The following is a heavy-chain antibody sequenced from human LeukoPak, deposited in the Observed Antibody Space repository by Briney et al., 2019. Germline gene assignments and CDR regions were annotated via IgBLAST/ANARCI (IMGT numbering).Heavy chain of an antibody. CDR1: GNSVSSNSAA. V-gene: IGHV6-1*01. Sequence: SQTLSLTCAISGNSVSSNSAAWNWIRQSPSRGLEWLGRTYYRSKWYNDYAVSVKSRITINPDTFKNQFSLQLNSVTPEDTAVYYCARQGYCSSTSCLHDAFDIWGQGTMVTVSS. D-gene: IGHD2-2*01. CDR2: TYYRSKWYN. CDR3: ARQGYCSSTSCLHDAFDI. J-gene: IGHJ3*02.